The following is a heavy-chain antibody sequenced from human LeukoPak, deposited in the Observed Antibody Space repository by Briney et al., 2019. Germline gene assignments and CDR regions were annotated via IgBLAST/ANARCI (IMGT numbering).Heavy chain of an antibody. CDR3: ARVMDYYDSSGYYNN. Sequence: ASVKVSCKASGYTFTGYYMHWVRQAPGQGLEWMGWINPNSGGTNYAQKFQGRVTMTRDTSISTAYMELSRLRSDDTAVYYCARVMDYYDSSGYYNNWGHGTLVTVSS. CDR2: INPNSGGT. D-gene: IGHD3-22*01. V-gene: IGHV1-2*02. J-gene: IGHJ4*01. CDR1: GYTFTGYY.